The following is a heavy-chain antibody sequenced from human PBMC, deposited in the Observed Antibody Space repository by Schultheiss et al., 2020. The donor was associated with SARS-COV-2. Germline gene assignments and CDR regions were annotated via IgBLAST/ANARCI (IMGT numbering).Heavy chain of an antibody. Sequence: GGSLRLSCAASGFTFSRYAMSWVRQAPGKGLEWVSAISGSGGSTYYADSVKGRFTISRDNSKNTLYLQMNSLRAEDTAVYYCAKGSEGRITIFGVVITHNWFDPWGQGTLVTVSS. CDR1: GFTFSRYA. V-gene: IGHV3-23*01. CDR3: AKGSEGRITIFGVVITHNWFDP. J-gene: IGHJ5*02. CDR2: ISGSGGST. D-gene: IGHD3-3*01.